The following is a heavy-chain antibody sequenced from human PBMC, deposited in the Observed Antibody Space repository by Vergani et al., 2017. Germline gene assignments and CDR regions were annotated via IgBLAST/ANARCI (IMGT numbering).Heavy chain of an antibody. D-gene: IGHD1-26*01. CDR1: GGSTSSYY. CDR2: NYTSGST. V-gene: IGHV4-4*07. J-gene: IGHJ4*02. CDR3: AREVGATYYFDY. Sequence: QVQLQEPGPGLVKPPETLSLTCTVSGGSTSSYYWSWIRQPAGKGLEWIGRNYTSGSTNYNPSLKSRVTMSVATSKNQFSPKLSSVTAADTAVCYCAREVGATYYFDYWGQGTLVTVSS.